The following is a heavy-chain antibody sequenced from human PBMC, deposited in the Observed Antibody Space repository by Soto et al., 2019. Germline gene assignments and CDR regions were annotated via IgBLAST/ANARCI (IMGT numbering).Heavy chain of an antibody. CDR2: IYHSGST. J-gene: IGHJ5*02. Sequence: SETLSLTCIVSGGSISNYYWSWIRQPPGKGLEWIGYIYHSGSTYYNPSLKSRVTISVDRSKNQFSLKLSSVTAADTAVYYCARVPGPWGQGTLVTVSS. CDR3: ARVPGP. V-gene: IGHV4-59*12. CDR1: GGSISNYY.